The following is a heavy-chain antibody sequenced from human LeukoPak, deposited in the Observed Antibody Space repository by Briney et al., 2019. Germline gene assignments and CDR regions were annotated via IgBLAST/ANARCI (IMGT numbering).Heavy chain of an antibody. CDR1: GFTFSSYS. CDR2: ISSSSSTI. Sequence: GGSLRLSCAASGFTFSSYSVNWVRQAPGKGLEWVSYISSSSSTIYYADSVKGRFTISRDNAKNSLYLQMNSLRAEDTAVYYCARGVVDYYDSSGYSDYWGQGTLVTVSS. J-gene: IGHJ4*02. CDR3: ARGVVDYYDSSGYSDY. D-gene: IGHD3-22*01. V-gene: IGHV3-48*04.